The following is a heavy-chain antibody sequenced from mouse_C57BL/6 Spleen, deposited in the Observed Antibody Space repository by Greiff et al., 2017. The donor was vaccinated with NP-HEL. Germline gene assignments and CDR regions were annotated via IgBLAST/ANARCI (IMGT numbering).Heavy chain of an antibody. CDR3: ARAYYYGVDY. CDR1: GFTFSDYG. J-gene: IGHJ2*01. Sequence: EVRLVESGGGLVKPGGSLKLSCAASGFTFSDYGMHWVRQAPEKGLEWVAYISSGSSTIYYADTVKGRVTISRDKAKNTLFLQMYSLRSEDPAMYYSARAYYYGVDYWGQGTTLTVSS. D-gene: IGHD1-1*01. V-gene: IGHV5-17*01. CDR2: ISSGSSTI.